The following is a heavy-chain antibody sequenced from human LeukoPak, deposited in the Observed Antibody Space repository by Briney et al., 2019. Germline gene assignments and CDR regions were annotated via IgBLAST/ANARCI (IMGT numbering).Heavy chain of an antibody. D-gene: IGHD4-23*01. CDR2: IIPILGIA. CDR3: ARGTVVTHAADY. Sequence: SVKVSCKASGYTFTSYGISWVRQAPGQGLEWMGRIIPILGIANYAQKFQGRVTITADKSTSTAYMELSSLRSEDTAVYYCARGTVVTHAADYWGQGTLVTVSS. J-gene: IGHJ4*02. CDR1: GYTFTSYG. V-gene: IGHV1-69*04.